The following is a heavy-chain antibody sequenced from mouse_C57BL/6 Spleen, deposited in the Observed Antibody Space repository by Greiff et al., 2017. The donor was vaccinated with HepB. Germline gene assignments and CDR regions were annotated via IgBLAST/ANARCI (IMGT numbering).Heavy chain of an antibody. CDR3: VAMIREYFDV. CDR2: IRSKSNNYAT. CDR1: GFSFNTYA. J-gene: IGHJ1*03. Sequence: GGGLVQPKGSLKLSCAASGFSFNTYAMNWVRQAPGKGLEWVARIRSKSNNYATYYADSVKDRFTISRDDSESMLYLQMNNLKTEDTAMYYCVAMIREYFDVWGTGTTVTVSS. V-gene: IGHV10-1*01. D-gene: IGHD2-4*01.